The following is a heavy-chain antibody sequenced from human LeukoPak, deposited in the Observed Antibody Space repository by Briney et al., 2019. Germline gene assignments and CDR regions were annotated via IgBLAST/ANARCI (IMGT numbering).Heavy chain of an antibody. CDR3: AGGIAVAGRQFDY. J-gene: IGHJ4*02. V-gene: IGHV4-39*01. CDR2: IYYSGST. D-gene: IGHD6-19*01. CDR1: GGSISSSSYY. Sequence: PSETLSLTCTVSGGSISSSSYYRGWIRQPPGKGLEWIGSIYYSGSTYYNPSLKSRVTISVDTSKNQFSLKLSSVTAADTAVYYCAGGIAVAGRQFDYWGQGTLVTVSS.